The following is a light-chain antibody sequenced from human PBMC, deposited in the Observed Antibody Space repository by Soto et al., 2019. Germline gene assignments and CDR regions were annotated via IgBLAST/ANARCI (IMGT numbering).Light chain of an antibody. CDR2: GAS. V-gene: IGKV3D-15*01. CDR1: QSISRE. CDR3: QQYKSWPIT. J-gene: IGKJ5*01. Sequence: EIVMTQSPATLSVSPGESATLTCRASQSISRELAWYVQKPGQAPRRVVYGASTWATGVPPRFTGSGSGTEFTLTISGLQSEDFAVYYCQQYKSWPITFGQGTRLEIK.